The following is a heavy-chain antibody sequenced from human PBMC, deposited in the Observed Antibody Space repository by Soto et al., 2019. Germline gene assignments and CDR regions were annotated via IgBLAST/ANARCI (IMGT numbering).Heavy chain of an antibody. CDR1: GFTFSNYA. CDR2: ISARGGTT. J-gene: IGHJ6*02. CDR3: AKDQGFGAGRDRDF. D-gene: IGHD3-10*01. V-gene: IGHV3-23*01. Sequence: GGSLRLSCEASGFTFSNYAMSWVRQAPGKGLEWVTGISARGGTTYYVDSVKGRFTISRDNSKNTLYLQMNALRAEDGAVFYCAKDQGFGAGRDRDFWGQGTTVTVSS.